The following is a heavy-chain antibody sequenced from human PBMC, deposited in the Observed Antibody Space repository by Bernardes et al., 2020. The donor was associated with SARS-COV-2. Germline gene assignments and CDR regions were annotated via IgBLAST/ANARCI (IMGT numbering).Heavy chain of an antibody. D-gene: IGHD3-9*01. J-gene: IGHJ4*02. V-gene: IGHV3-21*01. CDR3: ARDVYYDILTGYYDY. CDR2: ISSSSSYI. CDR1: GFTFSSYS. Sequence: GGSLRLSCAASGFTFSSYSMNWVRQAPGKGLEWVSSISSSSSYIYYADSVKGRFTISRDNAKNSLYLQMNSLRAEDTAVYYCARDVYYDILTGYYDYWGQRTLVTVAS.